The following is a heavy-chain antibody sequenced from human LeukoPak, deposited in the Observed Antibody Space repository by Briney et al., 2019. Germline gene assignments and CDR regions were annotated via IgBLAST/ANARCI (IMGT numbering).Heavy chain of an antibody. CDR2: IYYSGST. D-gene: IGHD2-2*02. J-gene: IGHJ5*02. Sequence: SETLSLTCTVSGGSISSYYWSWIRQPPGKGLEWIGYIYYSGSTNYNPSLKSRVTISVDTSKNQFSLKLSSVTAADTAVYYCARIQTLDCSSTSCYTRWFDPWGQGTLVTVSS. CDR3: ARIQTLDCSSTSCYTRWFDP. CDR1: GGSISSYY. V-gene: IGHV4-59*01.